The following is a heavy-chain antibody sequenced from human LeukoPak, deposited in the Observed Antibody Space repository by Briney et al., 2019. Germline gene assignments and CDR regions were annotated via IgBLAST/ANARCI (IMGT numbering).Heavy chain of an antibody. CDR3: AKDSSSGWYSYNWFDP. Sequence: GGSLRLSCAASGFTFDDYAMHWVRQAPGKGLEWVSGISWNSGSIGYADSVKGRFTISRDNAKNSLYLQMNSLRAEDTALYYCAKDSSSGWYSYNWFDPWGQGTLVTVSS. CDR1: GFTFDDYA. J-gene: IGHJ5*02. V-gene: IGHV3-9*01. D-gene: IGHD6-19*01. CDR2: ISWNSGSI.